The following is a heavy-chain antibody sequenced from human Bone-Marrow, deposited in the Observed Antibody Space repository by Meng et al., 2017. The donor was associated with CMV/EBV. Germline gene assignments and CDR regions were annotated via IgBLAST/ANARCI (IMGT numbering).Heavy chain of an antibody. D-gene: IGHD3-22*01. CDR2: IIPIFGTA. CDR3: ASSSGYHWFDP. V-gene: IGHV1-69*06. CDR1: GGTFSSYA. J-gene: IGHJ5*02. Sequence: SCKAAGGTFSSYAISWVRQAPGQGLEWMGGIIPIFGTANYAQKFQGRVTITADKSTSTAYMELSSLRSEDTAVYYCASSSGYHWFDPWGQGTLVTVSS.